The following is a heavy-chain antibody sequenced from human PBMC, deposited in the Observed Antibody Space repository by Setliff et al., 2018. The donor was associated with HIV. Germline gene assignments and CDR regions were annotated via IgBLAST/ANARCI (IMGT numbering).Heavy chain of an antibody. D-gene: IGHD5-12*01. J-gene: IGHJ4*02. CDR3: ARLGPYSGYDYYFDY. CDR2: IYYSGST. Sequence: SETLSLTCTVSGGSISSGDYYWSWIRQPPGKGLEWIGYIYYSGSTYYNPSLKSRVTISVDTSKNQFSLKLSSVTAADTAVYYCARLGPYSGYDYYFDYWGQGTLVTVSS. V-gene: IGHV4-30-4*08. CDR1: GGSISSGDYY.